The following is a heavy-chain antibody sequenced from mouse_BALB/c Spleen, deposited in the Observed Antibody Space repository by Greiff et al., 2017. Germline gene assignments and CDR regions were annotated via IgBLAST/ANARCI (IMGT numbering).Heavy chain of an antibody. J-gene: IGHJ4*01. CDR1: GFTFSSFG. CDR2: ISSGSSTI. V-gene: IGHV5-17*02. Sequence: VQLKESGGGLVQPGGSRKLSCAASGFTFSSFGMHWVRQAPEKGLEWVAYISSGSSTIYYADTVKGRFTISRDNPKNTLFLQMTSLRSEDTAMYYCARGGMDYWGQGTSVTVSS. CDR3: ARGGMDY.